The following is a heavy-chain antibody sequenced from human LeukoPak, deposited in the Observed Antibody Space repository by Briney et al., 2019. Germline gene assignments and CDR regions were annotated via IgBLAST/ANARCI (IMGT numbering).Heavy chain of an antibody. J-gene: IGHJ4*02. CDR2: ISWNSGSI. CDR3: AKDFRCSSTSCYVFDY. D-gene: IGHD2-2*01. CDR1: GFTFDDYA. Sequence: GGSLRLSCAASGFTFDDYAMHWVRQAPGKGLEWVSGISWNSGSIGYADSAKGRFTISRDNAKNSLYLQMNSLRAEDTALYYCAKDFRCSSTSCYVFDYWGQGTLVTVSS. V-gene: IGHV3-9*01.